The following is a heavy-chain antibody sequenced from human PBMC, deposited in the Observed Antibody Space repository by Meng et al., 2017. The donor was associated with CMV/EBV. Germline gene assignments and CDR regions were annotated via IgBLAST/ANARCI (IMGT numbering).Heavy chain of an antibody. Sequence: GESLKISCAASGFTFSSYAMTWVRQAPGKRLGWVSVIYSDGINTYYADSVKGRFTIYRDDSKNMLYLQMNSLRVEDTAVYYCAKDRHYGESQYFYGLGVWGQGTTVTVSS. J-gene: IGHJ6*02. CDR1: GFTFSSYA. CDR2: IYSDGINT. V-gene: IGHV3-23*03. D-gene: IGHD4-17*01. CDR3: AKDRHYGESQYFYGLGV.